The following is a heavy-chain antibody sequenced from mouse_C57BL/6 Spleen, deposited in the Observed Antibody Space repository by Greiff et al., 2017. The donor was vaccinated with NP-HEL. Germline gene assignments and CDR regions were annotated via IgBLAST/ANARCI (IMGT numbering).Heavy chain of an antibody. D-gene: IGHD2-4*01. CDR3: ARGDYDEGDYYAMDY. CDR1: GYTFTSYG. Sequence: VKLMESGAELARPGASVKLSCKASGYTFTSYGISWVKQRTGQGLEWIGEIYPRSGNTYYNEKFKGKATLTADKSSSTAYMELRSLTSEDSAVYFCARGDYDEGDYYAMDYWGQGTSVTVSS. J-gene: IGHJ4*01. CDR2: IYPRSGNT. V-gene: IGHV1-81*01.